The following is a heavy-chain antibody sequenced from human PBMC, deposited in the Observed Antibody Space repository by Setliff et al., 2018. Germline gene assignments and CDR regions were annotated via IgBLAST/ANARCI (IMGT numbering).Heavy chain of an antibody. Sequence: SETLYLTCTVSGVSISSHYWSWVRQPPGKGLECIGDIYYTGSTKYNPSLWSRLTMSIDTSKKQFSLRLTSVSAADTAVYYCARLRKSTPHWYFDLWGRGTLVTVSS. CDR2: IYYTGST. V-gene: IGHV4-59*11. J-gene: IGHJ2*01. CDR1: GVSISSHY. CDR3: ARLRKSTPHWYFDL.